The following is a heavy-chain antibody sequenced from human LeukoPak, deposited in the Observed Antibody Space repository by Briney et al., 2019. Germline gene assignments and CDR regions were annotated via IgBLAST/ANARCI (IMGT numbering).Heavy chain of an antibody. J-gene: IGHJ4*02. CDR3: ATWPSGGDGDPHLRGFLDY. CDR2: FDPEDGET. V-gene: IGHV1-24*01. D-gene: IGHD4-17*01. Sequence: ASVKVSCKVSGYTLTELSMHWVRQAPGKGLEWMGGFDPEDGETIYAQKFQGRVTMTEDTSTDTAYMELSSLRSEDTAVYYCATWPSGGDGDPHLRGFLDYWGQGTLVTVSS. CDR1: GYTLTELS.